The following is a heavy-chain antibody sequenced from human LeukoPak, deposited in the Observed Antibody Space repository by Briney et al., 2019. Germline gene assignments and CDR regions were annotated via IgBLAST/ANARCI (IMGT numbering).Heavy chain of an antibody. D-gene: IGHD3-10*01. J-gene: IGHJ6*03. CDR1: GGSFSGYY. CDR3: ARHKMVRGIGYYYCMDV. Sequence: SETLSLTCAVYGGSFSGYYWSWIRQPPGKGLQRIGSIYYNGSTYYNPSLKSRVIISIDTSKNQFSLKLSSVTAADTAVFYCARHKMVRGIGYYYCMDVWGKGTTVTISS. CDR2: IYYNGST. V-gene: IGHV4-34*01.